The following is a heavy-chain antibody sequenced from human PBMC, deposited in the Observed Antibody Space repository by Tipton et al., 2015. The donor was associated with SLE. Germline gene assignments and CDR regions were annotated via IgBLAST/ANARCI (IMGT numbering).Heavy chain of an antibody. Sequence: TLSLTCTVSGGSISSYYWSWIRQPPGKGLEWIGYIYYSGSTNHNPPLKSRLTISGDTSKNQFSLKLSSVTAADTAVYYCARGVVGAMDGYYYGMDVWGQGTTVTVSS. D-gene: IGHD1-26*01. CDR1: GGSISSYY. J-gene: IGHJ6*02. CDR3: ARGVVGAMDGYYYGMDV. V-gene: IGHV4-59*12. CDR2: IYYSGST.